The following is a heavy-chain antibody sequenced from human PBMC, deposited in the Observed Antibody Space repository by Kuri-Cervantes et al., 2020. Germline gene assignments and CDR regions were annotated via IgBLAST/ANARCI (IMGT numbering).Heavy chain of an antibody. CDR1: GFTFSSYA. D-gene: IGHD3-10*01. CDR2: ISGSGGST. V-gene: IGHV3-23*01. J-gene: IGHJ4*02. CDR3: ASMVRGTLLSYFDY. Sequence: GESLKISCAASGFTFSSYAMSWVRQAPGKGLEWVSAISGSGGSTYYADSVKGRFTISRDNSKNTLYLQMNSLRAEDTAVYYCASMVRGTLLSYFDYWGQGTLVTVSS.